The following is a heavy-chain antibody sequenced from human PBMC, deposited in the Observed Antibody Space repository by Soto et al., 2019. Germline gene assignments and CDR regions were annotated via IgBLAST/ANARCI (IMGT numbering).Heavy chain of an antibody. Sequence: PSETLSLTCAVYGGSFSGYYWSWIRQPPGKGLEWIGEINHSGSTNYNPSLKSRVTISVDTSKNQFSLKLSSVTAADTAVYYCARNRRSFVVVVAAKSYYGMDVWGQGTTVTVSS. D-gene: IGHD2-15*01. J-gene: IGHJ6*02. CDR1: GGSFSGYY. V-gene: IGHV4-34*01. CDR2: INHSGST. CDR3: ARNRRSFVVVVAAKSYYGMDV.